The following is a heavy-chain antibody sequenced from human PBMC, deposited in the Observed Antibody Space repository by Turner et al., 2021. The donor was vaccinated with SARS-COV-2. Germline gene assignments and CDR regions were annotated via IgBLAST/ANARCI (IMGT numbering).Heavy chain of an antibody. Sequence: QVQLVQSGAEVKKTGSSVKDSCKASGATFSSYAISWVRQAPGQGLEWMGGIIPIFGTANYAQKFQSRVTITADESTSTAYMELSSLRSEDTAVYYCARREVGDCSGGRCYSGSYWGQGTLVTVSS. CDR1: GATFSSYA. D-gene: IGHD2-15*01. CDR2: IIPIFGTA. V-gene: IGHV1-69*01. J-gene: IGHJ4*02. CDR3: ARREVGDCSGGRCYSGSY.